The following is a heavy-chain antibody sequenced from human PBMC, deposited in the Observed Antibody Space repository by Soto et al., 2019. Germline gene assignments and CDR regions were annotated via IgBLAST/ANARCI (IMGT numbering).Heavy chain of an antibody. J-gene: IGHJ4*02. CDR2: IYYSGSI. CDR1: GASVSSNNYY. Sequence: QVQLQESGPGLVKPSETLSLTCTVSGASVSSNNYYWSWIRQSPGKGLEWIAYIYYSGSINYNPSLKSRVTISLDTSKNQFSLRLTSVTAADTAVYYCTADAGSYWGQGTLVTVSS. D-gene: IGHD1-26*01. CDR3: TADAGSY. V-gene: IGHV4-61*01.